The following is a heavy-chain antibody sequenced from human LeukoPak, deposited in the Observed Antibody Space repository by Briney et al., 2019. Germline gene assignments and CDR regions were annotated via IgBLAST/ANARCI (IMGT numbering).Heavy chain of an antibody. CDR1: GGSISSSYYY. Sequence: KSSETLSLTCTVSGGSISSSYYYWGWIRQPPGKGLEWIGSIYYSGSTYYNPSLKSRVTISVDTSKNQFSLKLRSVTAADTAVYYCARGLKDWGQGTLVTVSS. J-gene: IGHJ4*02. D-gene: IGHD3-16*01. CDR3: ARGLKD. CDR2: IYYSGST. V-gene: IGHV4-39*01.